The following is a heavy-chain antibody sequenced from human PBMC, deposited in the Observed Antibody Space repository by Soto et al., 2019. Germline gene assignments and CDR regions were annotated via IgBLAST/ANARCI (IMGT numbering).Heavy chain of an antibody. CDR2: IYYSGST. Sequence: PSETLSLTCTVSGGSISSSSYSWAGFPQPPGKGLEWIGSIYYSGSTYYNPSLKSRVTISVDTSKNQFSLKLSSVTAADTAVYYCARPTYYYDSSGHSDAFDIWGQGTMVTVSS. CDR1: GGSISSSSYS. V-gene: IGHV4-39*01. CDR3: ARPTYYYDSSGHSDAFDI. J-gene: IGHJ3*02. D-gene: IGHD3-22*01.